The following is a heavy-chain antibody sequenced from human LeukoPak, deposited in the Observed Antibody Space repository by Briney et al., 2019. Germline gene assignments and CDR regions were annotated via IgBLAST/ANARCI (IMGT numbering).Heavy chain of an antibody. CDR2: SIPMFGTA. CDR1: GGTFSSYA. CDR3: ASGSTEPYYYYYYMDV. D-gene: IGHD1-14*01. V-gene: IGHV1-69*13. J-gene: IGHJ6*03. Sequence: SVKVSCMASGGTFSSYAISWVRQAPGQGRDWVGGSIPMFGTANYAQKFQGRVTIPADESTSTAYMELSSLRSEDTAVYYCASGSTEPYYYYYYMDVWGKGTTVTVSS.